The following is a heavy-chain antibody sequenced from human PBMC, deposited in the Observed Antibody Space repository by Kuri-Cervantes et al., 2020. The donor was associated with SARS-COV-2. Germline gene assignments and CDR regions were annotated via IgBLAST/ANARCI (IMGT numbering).Heavy chain of an antibody. D-gene: IGHD3-9*01. V-gene: IGHV3-23*01. CDR1: GFTFSSYA. CDR2: ISGSGGST. CDR3: AKVEGRYFDWLLPQYYFYY. J-gene: IGHJ4*02. Sequence: GESLKISCAASGFTFSSYAMSWVRQAPGKGLEWVSAISGSGGSTYYADSVKGRFTISRDNSKNTLYLQMNSLRAEDTAVYYCAKVEGRYFDWLLPQYYFYYWDQGTLVTVSS.